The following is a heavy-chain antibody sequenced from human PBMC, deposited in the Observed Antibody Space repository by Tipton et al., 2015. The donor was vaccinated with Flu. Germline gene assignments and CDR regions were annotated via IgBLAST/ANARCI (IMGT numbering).Heavy chain of an antibody. V-gene: IGHV4-31*03. D-gene: IGHD3-22*01. CDR1: AGSISSGGYY. Sequence: TLSLTCTVSAGSISSGGYYWSWIRQHPGKGLEWIGYIYYSGSTYYNPSLKSRVTISVDTSKNQFSLKLSSVTAADTAVYYCARDGQLGYDSSGYYYPSRGMDVWGQGTTVTVSS. CDR3: ARDGQLGYDSSGYYYPSRGMDV. CDR2: IYYSGST. J-gene: IGHJ6*02.